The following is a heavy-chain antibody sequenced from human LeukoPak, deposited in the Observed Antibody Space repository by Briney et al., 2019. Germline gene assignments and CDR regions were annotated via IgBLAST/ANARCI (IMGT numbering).Heavy chain of an antibody. CDR1: GFTFSSYA. J-gene: IGHJ6*03. Sequence: GGSLRLSCAASGFTFSSYAMSWVRQAPGKGLEWVSAISGSGGSTYYADSVKGRFTISRDNSKNTLYLQMNSLRAEDTAVYYCARDSGVYCGGDCYSSSLVGYYYMDVWGKGTTVTVSS. D-gene: IGHD2-21*02. CDR2: ISGSGGST. CDR3: ARDSGVYCGGDCYSSSLVGYYYMDV. V-gene: IGHV3-23*01.